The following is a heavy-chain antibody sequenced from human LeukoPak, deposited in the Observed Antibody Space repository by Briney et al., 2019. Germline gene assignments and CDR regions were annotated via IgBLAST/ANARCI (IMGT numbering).Heavy chain of an antibody. D-gene: IGHD2-2*01. CDR3: ARTRVGFSSLPEY. CDR1: RFTFSSYA. J-gene: IGHJ4*02. V-gene: IGHV3-64*02. CDR2: IGRAGDTT. Sequence: GGSLRLSCSASRFTFSSYAMHWVRQAPGKGLEYVSGIGRAGDTTYYADSVKGRFTISRDNSRNTLFLQMGSLGTEDMAVYYCARTRVGFSSLPEYWGQGTLVTVSS.